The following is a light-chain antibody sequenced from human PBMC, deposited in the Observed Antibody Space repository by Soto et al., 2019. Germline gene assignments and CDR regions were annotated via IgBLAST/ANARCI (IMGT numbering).Light chain of an antibody. CDR3: QQSGSSPRT. CDR1: QTVSTNY. J-gene: IGKJ2*01. V-gene: IGKV3-20*01. CDR2: GAS. Sequence: EIVLTQYPGTLSLSPGERATLSCRASQTVSTNYLAWYQQKPGQAPRLLIYGASSRATGIPDRFSGSGSGTDFILTISRLEPEDFAVYYCQQSGSSPRTFGQGTDLEIK.